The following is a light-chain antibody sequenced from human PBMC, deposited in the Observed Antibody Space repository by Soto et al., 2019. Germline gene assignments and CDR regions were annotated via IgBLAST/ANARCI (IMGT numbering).Light chain of an antibody. CDR1: SSHVGIYNY. CDR3: RSYIPSSTRV. J-gene: IGLJ1*01. Sequence: QSVLTQPASASGAPGQSIAISCTGSSSHVGIYNYVSWYQQHPGKVPKLIIYEVSNRPSGVSNRFSGSKSGNTASLTISGLQAEDEADYYCRSYIPSSTRVLGSGTKV. V-gene: IGLV2-14*01. CDR2: EVS.